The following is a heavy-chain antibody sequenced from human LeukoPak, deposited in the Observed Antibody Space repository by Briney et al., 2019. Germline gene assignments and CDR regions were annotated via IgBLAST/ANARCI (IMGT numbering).Heavy chain of an antibody. Sequence: GGSLRLSCAASGFTFSSYGMHWVRQAPGKGLEWVAVISYDGSNKYYADSVKGRFTISRDNSKNTLYLQMNSLRAEDTAVYYCAKPRGLNFWSGYYPSGMDVCGQGTTVTVSS. CDR1: GFTFSSYG. J-gene: IGHJ6*02. CDR2: ISYDGSNK. D-gene: IGHD3-3*01. V-gene: IGHV3-30*18. CDR3: AKPRGLNFWSGYYPSGMDV.